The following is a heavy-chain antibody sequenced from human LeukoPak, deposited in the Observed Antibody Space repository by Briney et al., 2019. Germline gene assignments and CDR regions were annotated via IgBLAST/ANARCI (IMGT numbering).Heavy chain of an antibody. Sequence: ASVTVSCKASGYTFTSYGISWVRQAPGQGLEWMGWISAYNGNTNYAQKLQGRVTMTTDTSTSTAYMELRSLRSDDTAVYYCAREPRVVVPAAMNHFDYWGQGALVTVSS. J-gene: IGHJ4*02. CDR3: AREPRVVVPAAMNHFDY. D-gene: IGHD2-2*01. V-gene: IGHV1-18*04. CDR1: GYTFTSYG. CDR2: ISAYNGNT.